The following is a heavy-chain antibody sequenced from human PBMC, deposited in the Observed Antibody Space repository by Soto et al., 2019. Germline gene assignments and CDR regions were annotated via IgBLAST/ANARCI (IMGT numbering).Heavy chain of an antibody. Sequence: PGGSLRLSCSASGFTFSDYSMNWVRQAPGRGLEWVSYISSSSFTIHYADSVEGRFAISRDNAKNSLYLQMNSLRDEDTAVYYCARSLVRNARFDYWGQGTLVTVSS. J-gene: IGHJ4*02. CDR2: ISSSSFTI. CDR3: ARSLVRNARFDY. D-gene: IGHD1-1*01. V-gene: IGHV3-48*02. CDR1: GFTFSDYS.